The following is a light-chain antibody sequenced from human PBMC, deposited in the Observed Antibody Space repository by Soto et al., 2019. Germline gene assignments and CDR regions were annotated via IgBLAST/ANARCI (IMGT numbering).Light chain of an antibody. J-gene: IGLJ2*01. V-gene: IGLV2-14*03. CDR1: SSDLGAYNF. Sequence: QSVLTQPASVSGSPGQSITISCTGTSSDLGAYNFVSWYQQHPGKAPKLMLYDVNIRPSGVSNRFSGSKSGNTASLTISGLQAEDEDDYYCTSWTTSTTMIFGGGTKVTVL. CDR3: TSWTTSTTMI. CDR2: DVN.